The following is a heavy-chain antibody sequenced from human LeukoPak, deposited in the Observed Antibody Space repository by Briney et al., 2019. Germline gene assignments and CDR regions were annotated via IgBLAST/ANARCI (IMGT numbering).Heavy chain of an antibody. D-gene: IGHD3-10*01. Sequence: GGSLRLSCAASGFTFSSYGMHWVRQAPGKGLEWVAVMSYDGSNKYYADSVKGRFTISRDNSKNTLYLQMNSLRAEDTAVYYCAKDLRDYYGSVKYWGQGTLVTVSS. V-gene: IGHV3-30*18. CDR2: MSYDGSNK. CDR3: AKDLRDYYGSVKY. CDR1: GFTFSSYG. J-gene: IGHJ4*02.